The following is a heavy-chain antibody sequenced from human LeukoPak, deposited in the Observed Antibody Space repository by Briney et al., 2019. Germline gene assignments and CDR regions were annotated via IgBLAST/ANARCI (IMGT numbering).Heavy chain of an antibody. V-gene: IGHV4-61*02. J-gene: IGHJ4*02. CDR1: GGSISSGSYY. CDR2: IYTSGGT. CDR3: ARTVVIAAAGFDY. Sequence: SETLSLTCTVSGGSISSGSYYWSWIRQPAGKGLEWIGRIYTSGGTNYNPSLKSRVTISVDTSKNQFSLKLSSVTAADTAVYYCARTVVIAAAGFDYWGQGTLVTVSS. D-gene: IGHD6-13*01.